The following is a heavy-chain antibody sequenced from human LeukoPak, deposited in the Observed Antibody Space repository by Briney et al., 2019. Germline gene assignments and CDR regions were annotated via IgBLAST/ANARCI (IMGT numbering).Heavy chain of an antibody. J-gene: IGHJ5*02. Sequence: ASVKVSCKASGFTFTGHYMHWVRQAPGQGFEWMGWINPDTGGTNYVQKFQGRVTMTRNTSISTAYMELSSLRSEDTAVYYCARRRRRDGYEPWGQGTLVTVSS. CDR1: GFTFTGHY. V-gene: IGHV1-2*02. CDR2: INPDTGGT. CDR3: ARRRRRDGYEP. D-gene: IGHD5-24*01.